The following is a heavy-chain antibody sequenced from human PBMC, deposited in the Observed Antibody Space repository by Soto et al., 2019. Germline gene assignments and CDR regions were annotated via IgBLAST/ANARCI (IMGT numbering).Heavy chain of an antibody. J-gene: IGHJ4*02. CDR1: GFSFSNEW. V-gene: IGHV3-7*01. D-gene: IGHD2-21*01. Sequence: EVHLVESGGGLVQPGGSLRLSCAASGFSFSNEWMSWVRQAPGKGLEWVASIKEDGSEKYYMDSGKGRFTISRDNAKNSLSLQMNSLRVEDTAVYYCARAFQWGQGTLVTVSS. CDR3: ARAFQ. CDR2: IKEDGSEK.